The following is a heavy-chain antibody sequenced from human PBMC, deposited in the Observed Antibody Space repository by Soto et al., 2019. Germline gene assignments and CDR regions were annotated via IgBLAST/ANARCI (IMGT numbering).Heavy chain of an antibody. CDR2: ISYSGSNT. Sequence: EVQLLESGGGLVQPAGSLRLSCAASGFTFSSHAMSWVLQAPGKGLEWVSAISYSGSNTYYTDSGKGRFTISRDNSKITLYLQMNSLRVEDTAIYYCAKRFTLFGEVKLSPDFDYWGQGTLVTVSS. CDR1: GFTFSSHA. V-gene: IGHV3-23*01. CDR3: AKRFTLFGEVKLSPDFDY. J-gene: IGHJ4*02. D-gene: IGHD3-3*01.